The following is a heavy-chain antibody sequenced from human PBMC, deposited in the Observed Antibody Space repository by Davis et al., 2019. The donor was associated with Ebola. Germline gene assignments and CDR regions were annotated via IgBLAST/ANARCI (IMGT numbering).Heavy chain of an antibody. CDR3: AKDWGLATLQHFYMGV. D-gene: IGHD5-12*01. CDR1: GYPFSAYY. Sequence: ASVKVSCKASGYPFSAYYIHWLRQAPGQGLEWMAWINPNSGAANPAQGFQGRVTVTRDTSISTVYLELRRLTSDDTAVYYCAKDWGLATLQHFYMGVWGEGTTLTVS. J-gene: IGHJ6*03. CDR2: INPNSGAA. V-gene: IGHV1-2*02.